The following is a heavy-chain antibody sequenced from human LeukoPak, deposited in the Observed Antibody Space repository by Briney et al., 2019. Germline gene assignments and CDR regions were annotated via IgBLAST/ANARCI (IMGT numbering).Heavy chain of an antibody. CDR2: ISSSGSTI. J-gene: IGHJ4*02. D-gene: IGHD5-12*01. Sequence: GGSLRLSCAASGFTFSSYEMNWVRQAPGKGLEWVSYISSSGSTIYYADAVKGRFTISRDNAKNSLYLQMNSLRAEDTAVYYCARGGYSGYGKNFDYWGQGTLVTVSS. CDR1: GFTFSSYE. V-gene: IGHV3-48*03. CDR3: ARGGYSGYGKNFDY.